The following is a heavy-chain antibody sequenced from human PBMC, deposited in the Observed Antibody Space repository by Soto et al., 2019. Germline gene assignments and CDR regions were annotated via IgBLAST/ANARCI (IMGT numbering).Heavy chain of an antibody. D-gene: IGHD5-18*01. V-gene: IGHV3-30-3*01. Sequence: QVPLVESGGGVVQPGRSLRLSCAASGFTFNNYAMHWVRQAPGKGLEWVALISYDGSNKYYADSVKGRFTISRDNSKNTLYLQMNSLRAEDTAVYYCARDPLWGTAMVLWYFDLWGRGTLVTVSS. CDR3: ARDPLWGTAMVLWYFDL. CDR1: GFTFNNYA. J-gene: IGHJ2*01. CDR2: ISYDGSNK.